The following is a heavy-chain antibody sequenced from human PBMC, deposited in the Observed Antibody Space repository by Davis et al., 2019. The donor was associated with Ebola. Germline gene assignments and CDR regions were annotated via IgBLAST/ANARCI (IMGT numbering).Heavy chain of an antibody. J-gene: IGHJ4*02. D-gene: IGHD3-22*01. CDR2: IYYSGTT. CDR3: ARHLIYYYDGSVYSSPYYFDY. V-gene: IGHV4-59*08. CDR1: GGDSISRYY. Sequence: SETLSLTCTVSGGDSISRYYWSWIRQSPGKGLEWIGYIYYSGTTNYNPSLKSRVTISVATSKNQFSLKLTSVTAADTAVYYCARHLIYYYDGSVYSSPYYFDYWGQGTLVTVSS.